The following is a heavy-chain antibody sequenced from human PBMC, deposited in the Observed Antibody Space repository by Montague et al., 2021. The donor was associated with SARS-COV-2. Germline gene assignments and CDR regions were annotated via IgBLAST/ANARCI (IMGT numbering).Heavy chain of an antibody. CDR2: IHHSGKP. J-gene: IGHJ3*02. CDR3: ARGMYGLTETTDAFDI. D-gene: IGHD1-14*01. Sequence: SETLSLTCAVYGGSFSSYYYAWVRQSPTKGLEWIGEIHHSGKPTYKPSLRRRVAISVDTSKKQFSLKLSSVTAADTAVYYCARGMYGLTETTDAFDIWGQGTMVSVSS. CDR1: GGSFSSYY. V-gene: IGHV4-34*01.